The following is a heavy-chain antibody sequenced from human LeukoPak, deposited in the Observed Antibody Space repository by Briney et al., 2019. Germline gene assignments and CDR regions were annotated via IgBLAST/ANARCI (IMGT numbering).Heavy chain of an antibody. V-gene: IGHV3-48*01. CDR3: ARDGPPVGAGDFDY. D-gene: IGHD3-10*01. Sequence: AGSLRLSCAASGFSVSLYSMGWVRQAPGKGLEWISYIGSSSIYADSVKGRFTISRDSAKNSLYLQMNSLRGEDTAVYYCARDGPPVGAGDFDYWGQGTPVTVSS. CDR2: IGSSSI. J-gene: IGHJ4*02. CDR1: GFSVSLYS.